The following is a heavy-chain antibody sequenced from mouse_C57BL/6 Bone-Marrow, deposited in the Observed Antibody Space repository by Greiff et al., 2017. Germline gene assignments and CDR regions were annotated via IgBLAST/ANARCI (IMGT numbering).Heavy chain of an antibody. CDR1: GYTFTDYN. D-gene: IGHD1-1*01. Sequence: EVQLQQSGPELVKPGASVKIPCKASGYTFTDYNMDWVKQSHGKSLEWIGDINPNNGGTIYNQKFKGKATLTVDKSSSTAYMELRSLTSEGTAVYYCARRCSTVVATKLDDFDYWGQGTTLTVSS. CDR3: ARRCSTVVATKLDDFDY. CDR2: INPNNGGT. V-gene: IGHV1-18*01. J-gene: IGHJ2*01.